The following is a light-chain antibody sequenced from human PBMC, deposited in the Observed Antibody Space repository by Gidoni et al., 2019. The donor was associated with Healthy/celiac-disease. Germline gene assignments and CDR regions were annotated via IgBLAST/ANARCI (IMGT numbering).Light chain of an antibody. CDR2: DVS. V-gene: IGLV2-14*01. J-gene: IGLJ2*01. Sequence: QSALTQPASVSGSPGKTITISCTGTSSDVGGYNSVSWYQQHPGKAPKLMFYDVSKRPSGVSNRFSGSKYGNTASLTISGLQDEDESDYYCCSYTSRSTLFGGGTKLTVL. CDR1: SSDVGGYNS. CDR3: CSYTSRSTL.